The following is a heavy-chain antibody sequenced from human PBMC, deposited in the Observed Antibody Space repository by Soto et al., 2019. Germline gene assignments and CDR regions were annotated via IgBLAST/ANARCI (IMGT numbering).Heavy chain of an antibody. Sequence: GLSLRRSCAASGFTFSSYGMHLVRQAPGKGLEWVAVISYDGSNNYYADSVKGRFTISRDNSKNTLYLQMNSLRAEDTAVYYCAKEGPTDCTNGVCMLLNYCMDVWGQGTLVTVSS. J-gene: IGHJ6*02. CDR1: GFTFSSYG. CDR3: AKEGPTDCTNGVCMLLNYCMDV. D-gene: IGHD2-8*01. CDR2: ISYDGSNN. V-gene: IGHV3-30*18.